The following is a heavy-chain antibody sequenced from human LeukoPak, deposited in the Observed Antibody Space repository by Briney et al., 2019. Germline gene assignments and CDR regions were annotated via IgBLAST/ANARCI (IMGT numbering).Heavy chain of an antibody. Sequence: PSETLSLSCTVSGGSISNYYWTWLRQPPGKGLEWIGYIFHSGSTKYNPSLQSRVTMSVDTSKNRFSLKLSSVTAADTAVYYCARHSPTYYDFEDWGQGTLVTVSS. J-gene: IGHJ4*02. CDR2: IFHSGST. CDR3: ARHSPTYYDFED. CDR1: GGSISNYY. D-gene: IGHD3-10*01. V-gene: IGHV4-59*08.